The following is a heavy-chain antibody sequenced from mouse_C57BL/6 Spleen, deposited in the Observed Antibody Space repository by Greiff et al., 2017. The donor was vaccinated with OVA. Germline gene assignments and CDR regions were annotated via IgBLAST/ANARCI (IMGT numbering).Heavy chain of an antibody. D-gene: IGHD4-1*01. V-gene: IGHV5-12*01. CDR3: ARHNWEYFDY. CDR2: ISNGGGST. CDR1: GFTFSDYY. Sequence: EVQGVESGGGLVQPGGSLKLSCAASGFTFSDYYMYWVRQTPEKRLEWVAYISNGGGSTYYPDTVKGRFTISRDNAKNTLYLQMSRLKSEDTAMYYCARHNWEYFDYWGQGTTLTVSS. J-gene: IGHJ2*01.